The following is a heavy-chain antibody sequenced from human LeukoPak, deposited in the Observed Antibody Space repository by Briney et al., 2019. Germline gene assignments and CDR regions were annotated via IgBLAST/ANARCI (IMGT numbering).Heavy chain of an antibody. J-gene: IGHJ3*02. CDR1: GGSISSYY. CDR3: ARRRITIFGVVNADAFDI. V-gene: IGHV4-59*01. CDR2: IYYSGST. D-gene: IGHD3-3*01. Sequence: SETLSLTCTVSGGSISSYYWSWIRQPPGKGLEWIGYIYYSGSTNYNPSLKSRVTISVDTSKNQFSLKLSSVTAADTAVYYCARRRITIFGVVNADAFDIWGQGTMVTVSS.